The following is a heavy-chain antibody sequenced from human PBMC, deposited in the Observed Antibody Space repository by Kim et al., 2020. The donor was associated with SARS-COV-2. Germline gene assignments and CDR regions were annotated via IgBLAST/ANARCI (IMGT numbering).Heavy chain of an antibody. Sequence: SETLSLTCAVYGGSFSGYYWSWIRQPPGKGLEWIGEINHSGSTNYNPSLKSRVTISVDTSKNQFSLKLSSVTAADTAVYYCARGPNLYYYGSGSYYRSGRWFDPWGQGTLVTVSS. D-gene: IGHD3-10*01. CDR3: ARGPNLYYYGSGSYYRSGRWFDP. CDR2: INHSGST. CDR1: GGSFSGYY. J-gene: IGHJ5*02. V-gene: IGHV4-34*01.